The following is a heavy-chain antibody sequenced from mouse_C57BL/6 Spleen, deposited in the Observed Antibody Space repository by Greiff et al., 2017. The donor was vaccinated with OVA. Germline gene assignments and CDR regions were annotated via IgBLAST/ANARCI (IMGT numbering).Heavy chain of an antibody. D-gene: IGHD3-3*01. V-gene: IGHV7-3*01. CDR1: GFTFTDYY. CDR2: IRNKANGYTT. J-gene: IGHJ2*01. Sequence: DVKLVESGGGLVQPGGSLSLSCAASGFTFTDYYMSWVRQPPGKALEWLGFIRNKANGYTTEYSASVKGRFTISRDNSQSILYLQMNALRAEDSATYYCARGGTLDYWGQGTTLTVSS. CDR3: ARGGTLDY.